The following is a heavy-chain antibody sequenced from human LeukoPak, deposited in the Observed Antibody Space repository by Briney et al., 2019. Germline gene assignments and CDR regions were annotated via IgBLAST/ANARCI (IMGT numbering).Heavy chain of an antibody. D-gene: IGHD4-17*01. CDR1: GFTVTDLG. Sequence: VGFPRLSGATTGFTVTDLGMHWVRPAPGQGLDWMSHILSDGRSKFYAESVKGRFTISRDNSKNTLYLQMNSLRAEDTAVYYCAKDRDDYGDDCWGQGILVTVST. V-gene: IGHV3-30*02. CDR2: ILSDGRSK. CDR3: AKDRDDYGDDC. J-gene: IGHJ4*02.